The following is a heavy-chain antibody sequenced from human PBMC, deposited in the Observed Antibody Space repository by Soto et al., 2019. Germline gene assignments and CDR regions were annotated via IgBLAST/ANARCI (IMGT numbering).Heavy chain of an antibody. CDR1: GYTFTSYG. D-gene: IGHD3-22*01. J-gene: IGHJ4*02. Sequence: QVQLVQSGAEVKKPGASVKVSCKTSGYTFTSYGISWVRQAPGQGLEWMGWISAYNGNTNYAQKLQGRVTMTTDTSTSTAYMELRSLRSDDTAVYYCARDGYYDSSGYRSDFDYWGQGTLVTVSS. V-gene: IGHV1-18*01. CDR3: ARDGYYDSSGYRSDFDY. CDR2: ISAYNGNT.